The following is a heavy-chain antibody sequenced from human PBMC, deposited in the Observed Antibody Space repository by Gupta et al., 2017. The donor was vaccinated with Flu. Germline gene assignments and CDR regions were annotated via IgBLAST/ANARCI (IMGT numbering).Heavy chain of an antibody. D-gene: IGHD2-15*01. CDR2: ISWNSGSI. J-gene: IGHJ6*02. CDR1: GFTFDDYA. V-gene: IGHV3-9*01. Sequence: EGQLVESGGGLVQPGRSLRLSCAASGFTFDDYAMHWVRQAPGKGLEWVSGISWNSGSIGYADSVKGRFTISRDNAKNSLYLQMNSLRAEDTALYYCAKSGRGYYYYYYGMDVWGQGTTVTVSS. CDR3: AKSGRGYYYYYYGMDV.